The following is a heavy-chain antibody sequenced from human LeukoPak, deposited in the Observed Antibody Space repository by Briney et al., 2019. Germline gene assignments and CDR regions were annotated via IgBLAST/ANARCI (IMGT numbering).Heavy chain of an antibody. V-gene: IGHV3-74*01. CDR3: ARAFYDFLTGYPAYFDY. CDR1: GFTFSNYW. J-gene: IGHJ4*02. D-gene: IGHD3-9*01. Sequence: GGSLRLSCAASGFTFSNYWMHWVRQAPGKGLVWVSRINSDGTSVTYADSVKGRFTISRDNAKNSLYLQMNSLRAEDTAVYYCARAFYDFLTGYPAYFDYWGQGTLVTVSS. CDR2: INSDGTSV.